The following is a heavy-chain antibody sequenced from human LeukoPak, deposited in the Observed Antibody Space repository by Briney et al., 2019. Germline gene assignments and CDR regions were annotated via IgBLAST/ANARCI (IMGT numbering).Heavy chain of an antibody. CDR3: ASSGSDWYGYMDV. D-gene: IGHD6-19*01. V-gene: IGHV1-18*01. CDR1: GYTFTSCG. J-gene: IGHJ6*04. Sequence: GASVKVSCKASGYTFTSCGISWVRQAPGQGLEWMGWISTYNGYANYAQKLQGRVTMTTETSTSTAYMELRSLRSDDTAVYYCASSGSDWYGYMDVWGKGTTVTVSS. CDR2: ISTYNGYA.